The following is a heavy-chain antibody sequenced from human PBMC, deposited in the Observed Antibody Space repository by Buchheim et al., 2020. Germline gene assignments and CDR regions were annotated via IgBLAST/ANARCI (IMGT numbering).Heavy chain of an antibody. CDR3: AREPPSGNLWSGYYDSGAFDV. CDR2: IWFDGSNN. J-gene: IGHJ3*01. CDR1: GFTFSSYG. D-gene: IGHD3-3*01. V-gene: IGHV3-33*01. Sequence: QVQLVESGGGVVQPGRSLRLSCAASGFTFSSYGMHWVRQAPGKGLEWVAVIWFDGSNNKYADSVKGRFTISRDNSNNTLYLQMNSLRAEDTAVYYCAREPPSGNLWSGYYDSGAFDVWGQGT.